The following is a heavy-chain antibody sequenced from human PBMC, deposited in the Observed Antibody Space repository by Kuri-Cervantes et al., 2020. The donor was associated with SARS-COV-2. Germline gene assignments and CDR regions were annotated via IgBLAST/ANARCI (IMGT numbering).Heavy chain of an antibody. CDR1: GGSFSGYY. Sequence: SQTLSLTCAVYGGSFSGYYWSWIRQPAGKGLEWIGYIYTSGSTNYNPSLKSRVTISVDTSKNQFSLKLSSVTAADTAVYYCARQGANLDYWGQGTLVTVSS. V-gene: IGHV4-4*09. CDR3: ARQGANLDY. CDR2: IYTSGST. J-gene: IGHJ4*02. D-gene: IGHD5-12*01.